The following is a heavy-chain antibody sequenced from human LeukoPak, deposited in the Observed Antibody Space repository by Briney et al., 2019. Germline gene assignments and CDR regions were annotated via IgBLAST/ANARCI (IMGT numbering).Heavy chain of an antibody. D-gene: IGHD2-15*01. Sequence: ASVEVSCKASGYTFTSYYMHWVRQAPGQGLEWMGWISAYNGNTNYAQKLQGRVTMTTDTSTSTAYMELRSLRSDDTAVYYCARVPDSISYYYYMDVWGKGATVTVSS. CDR2: ISAYNGNT. CDR1: GYTFTSYY. J-gene: IGHJ6*03. CDR3: ARVPDSISYYYYMDV. V-gene: IGHV1-18*04.